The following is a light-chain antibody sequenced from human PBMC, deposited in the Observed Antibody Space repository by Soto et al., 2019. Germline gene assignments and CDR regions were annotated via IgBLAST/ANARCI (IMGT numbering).Light chain of an antibody. CDR1: SSNIGAGYH. J-gene: IGLJ3*02. CDR3: QSYDSSLSGSV. CDR2: GNN. V-gene: IGLV1-40*01. Sequence: QAVVTQPPSVSGAPGQRVTISCTGSSSNIGAGYHVHWYQQLPGTAPKLLIYGNNNRPSGVPDRFSGSKSGTSASLAITGLQAEDEADYFCQSYDSSLSGSVFGGATQLTVL.